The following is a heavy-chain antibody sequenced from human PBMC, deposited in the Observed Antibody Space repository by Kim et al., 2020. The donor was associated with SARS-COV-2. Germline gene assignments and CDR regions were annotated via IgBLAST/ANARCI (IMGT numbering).Heavy chain of an antibody. D-gene: IGHD6-13*01. CDR3: ARHTIGAAAGPWAPPVEVPALFEFDP. Sequence: GESLKISCKGSGYSFTSYWIGWVRQMPGKGLEWMGIIYPGDSDTRYSPSFQGQVTISADKSISTAYLQWSSLKASDTAMYYCARHTIGAAAGPWAPPVEVPALFEFDPWGQGTLVTVSS. V-gene: IGHV5-51*01. J-gene: IGHJ5*02. CDR2: IYPGDSDT. CDR1: GYSFTSYW.